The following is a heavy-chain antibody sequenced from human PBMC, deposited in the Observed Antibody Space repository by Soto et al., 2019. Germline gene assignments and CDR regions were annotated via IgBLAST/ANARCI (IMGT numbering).Heavy chain of an antibody. J-gene: IGHJ4*01. Sequence: GGSLRLSCVASGFTFSDYAMSWVRQAPGKGLELVSGISGSVISSHTADSVKGRFTISRDNSKNTLNLQMSSLRVEDTAVYFCAKAGVQASNRGYFFDYWGHGTPVTVSS. D-gene: IGHD1-1*01. CDR2: ISGSVISS. V-gene: IGHV3-23*01. CDR3: AKAGVQASNRGYFFDY. CDR1: GFTFSDYA.